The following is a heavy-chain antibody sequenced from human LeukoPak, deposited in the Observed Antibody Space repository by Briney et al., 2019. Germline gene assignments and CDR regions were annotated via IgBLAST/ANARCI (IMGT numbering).Heavy chain of an antibody. D-gene: IGHD3-10*01. CDR1: GGSISSGGYY. CDR2: IYYSGST. CDR3: ARDAFYYGSGRRPYNWFDP. V-gene: IGHV4-31*03. J-gene: IGHJ5*02. Sequence: SETLSLTCTVSGGSISSGGYYWSWIRQHPGKGLEWIGYIYYSGSTYYNPSLKSRVTISVDTSKNQFSLNLSSVTAADTAVYYCARDAFYYGSGRRPYNWFDPWGQGTLVTVSS.